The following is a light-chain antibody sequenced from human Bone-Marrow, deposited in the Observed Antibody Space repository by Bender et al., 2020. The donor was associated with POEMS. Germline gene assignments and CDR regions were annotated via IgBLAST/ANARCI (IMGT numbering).Light chain of an antibody. CDR1: STDIGGYDF. Sequence: QSALTQPASVSGSPGQSITISCTGTSTDIGGYDFVSWYQHHPGKAPRLMISEDTERPSGVPDRFSGSKSGNTASLTVSGLQAEDEADYYCYSYAGSYTLGVFGGGTKLTVL. CDR3: YSYAGSYTLGV. V-gene: IGLV2-23*01. CDR2: EDT. J-gene: IGLJ3*02.